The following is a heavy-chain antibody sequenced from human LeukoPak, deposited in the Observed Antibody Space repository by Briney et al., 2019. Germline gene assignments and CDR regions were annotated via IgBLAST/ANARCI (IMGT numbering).Heavy chain of an antibody. CDR2: ISYEGIIK. V-gene: IGHV3-30*18. CDR1: GLPSSAYG. J-gene: IGHJ4*02. D-gene: IGHD3-3*01. Sequence: GGPLEPSFEPSGLPSSAYGMPGAGRAPGKGLGGVAVISYEGIIKYYADSVKGRFTISRDNSKNTLYLQMNSLRAEDTAVYYCAKDSSPLIDYDFWSGYSSYFDYWGQGTLVTVSS. CDR3: AKDSSPLIDYDFWSGYSSYFDY.